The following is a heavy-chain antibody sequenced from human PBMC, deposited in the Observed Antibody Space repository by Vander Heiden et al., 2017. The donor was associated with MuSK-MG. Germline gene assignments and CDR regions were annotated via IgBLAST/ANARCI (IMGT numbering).Heavy chain of an antibody. CDR1: GFTFRDAW. V-gene: IGHV3-15*01. CDR2: IKSKIDDGTT. J-gene: IGHJ6*02. Sequence: EVQLVESGGGLVKPGGTLRLCCAGSGFTFRDAWMSWVRQAPGKGVEWIGRIKSKIDDGTTDYAAPVKGRFSISRDDSESMVYLHINSLKTEDTAVYDGATALGFGPYYGMDVWGQGTTGTVSS. CDR3: ATALGFGPYYGMDV. D-gene: IGHD3-10*01.